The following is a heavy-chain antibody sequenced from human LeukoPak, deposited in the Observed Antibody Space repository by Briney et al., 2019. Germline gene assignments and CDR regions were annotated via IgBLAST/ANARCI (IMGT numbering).Heavy chain of an antibody. J-gene: IGHJ4*02. CDR1: GGTFSSYA. CDR2: IIPILGIA. Sequence: GSSVKVSCKASGGTFSSYAISWVRQAPGQGLEWMGRIIPILGIANYAQKFQGRVTITADKSTSTAYMELSSLRSEDTAVYYCARGVINAYSCGYKLPLGYWGQGTLVTVSS. D-gene: IGHD5-18*01. V-gene: IGHV1-69*04. CDR3: ARGVINAYSCGYKLPLGY.